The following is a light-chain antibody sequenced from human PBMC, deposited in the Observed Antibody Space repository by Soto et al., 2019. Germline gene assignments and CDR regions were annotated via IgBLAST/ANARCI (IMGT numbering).Light chain of an antibody. CDR2: EVT. Sequence: QSVLTQPASVSGSPGQSITISCAGTASDVGGYNYVSWYQHHPGKAPKLMIYEVTSRPPGVSSRFSGSKTGNTASLTISGLQTEDDGDYFCCSYTYSGTYVFGTGTKVTVL. CDR1: ASDVGGYNY. CDR3: CSYTYSGTYV. J-gene: IGLJ1*01. V-gene: IGLV2-14*01.